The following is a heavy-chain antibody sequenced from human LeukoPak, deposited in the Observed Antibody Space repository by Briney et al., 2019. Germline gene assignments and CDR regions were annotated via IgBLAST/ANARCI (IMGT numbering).Heavy chain of an antibody. CDR1: GFTVRRNY. CDR2: IYSGGST. J-gene: IGHJ4*02. CDR3: ARYPSYGYYFDY. D-gene: IGHD5-18*01. Sequence: GALRPSWATPGFTVRRNYMSLVRPAPGKGLEWVSVIYSGGSTYYADSVKGRFTISTDNSKNTLYLQMNILRAEDTAVYYCARYPSYGYYFDYWGQGTLVTVSS. V-gene: IGHV3-53*01.